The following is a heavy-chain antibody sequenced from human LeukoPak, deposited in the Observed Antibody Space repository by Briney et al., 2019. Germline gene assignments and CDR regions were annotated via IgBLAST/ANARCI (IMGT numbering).Heavy chain of an antibody. Sequence: GGSLRLSCAASGFTFSSYSMNWVRQAPGKGLEWVSYISSSSSTIYYADSVKGRFTISRDNAKNSLYLQMNSLRAEDTAVYYCARDRGYCSSTSCPNDAFDIWGQGTMVTVSS. J-gene: IGHJ3*02. CDR1: GFTFSSYS. CDR2: ISSSSSTI. V-gene: IGHV3-48*01. D-gene: IGHD2-2*01. CDR3: ARDRGYCSSTSCPNDAFDI.